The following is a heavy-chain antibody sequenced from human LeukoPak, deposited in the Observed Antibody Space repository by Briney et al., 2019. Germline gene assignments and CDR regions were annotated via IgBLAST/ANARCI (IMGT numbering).Heavy chain of an antibody. Sequence: PGGSLRLSCAVSGFTVNSDFMSWVRQAPGRGLEWVSMVHYGDTTYYADSVKGRFTISRDISRNTLYLQMNNLRVEDTAVYYCANRGFWGQGTLVTVSS. V-gene: IGHV3-53*01. CDR3: ANRGF. CDR1: GFTVNSDF. CDR2: VHYGDTT. J-gene: IGHJ4*02.